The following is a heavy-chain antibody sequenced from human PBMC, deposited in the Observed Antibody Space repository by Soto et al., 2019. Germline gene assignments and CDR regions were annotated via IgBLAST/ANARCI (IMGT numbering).Heavy chain of an antibody. CDR3: ARNYGDYYYYYMDV. Sequence: SETLSLTCNVSGGSISSYYWTWIRQPPGKGLEWIGYFSGGSTNYNPSLKSRVTISVDTSKNQFSLSLRSVTAADTAVYYCARNYGDYYYYYMDVWGKGTTVTVSS. CDR2: FSGGST. J-gene: IGHJ6*03. V-gene: IGHV4-4*08. D-gene: IGHD4-17*01. CDR1: GGSISSYY.